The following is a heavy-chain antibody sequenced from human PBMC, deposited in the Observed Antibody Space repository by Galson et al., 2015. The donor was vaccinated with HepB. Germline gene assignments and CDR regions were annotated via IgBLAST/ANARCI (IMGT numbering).Heavy chain of an antibody. J-gene: IGHJ5*02. CDR3: ARHEGLMTTGTYNWFDP. CDR2: IYPGDSDT. D-gene: IGHD4-17*01. CDR1: GYSFTSYW. V-gene: IGHV5-51*01. Sequence: QSGAEVKKPGESLKISCKGSGYSFTSYWIGWVRQMPGKGLEWMGIIYPGDSDTRYSPSFQGQVTISADKSISTAYLQWSSLKASDTAMYYCARHEGLMTTGTYNWFDPWGQGTLVTVSS.